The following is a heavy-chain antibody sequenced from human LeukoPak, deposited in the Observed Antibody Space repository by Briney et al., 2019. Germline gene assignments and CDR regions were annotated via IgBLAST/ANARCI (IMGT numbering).Heavy chain of an antibody. J-gene: IGHJ4*02. V-gene: IGHV1-46*01. CDR2: INPSGGST. CDR3: ASSYPGGVVVGATSLVGGY. Sequence: ASVKVSCKASGYTFTSYYMHWVRQAPGQGLEWMGIINPSGGSTSYAQKSQGRVTMTRDTSTSTVYMELSSLRSEDTAVYYCASSYPGGVVVGATSLVGGYWGQGTLVTVSS. D-gene: IGHD1-26*01. CDR1: GYTFTSYY.